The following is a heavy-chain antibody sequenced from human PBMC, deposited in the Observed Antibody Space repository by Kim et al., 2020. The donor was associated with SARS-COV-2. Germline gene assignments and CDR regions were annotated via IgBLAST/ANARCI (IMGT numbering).Heavy chain of an antibody. CDR2: IYHSGST. CDR1: GGSISSSNW. V-gene: IGHV4-4*02. Sequence: SETLSLTCAVSGGSISSSNWWSWVRQPPGKGLEWIGEIYHSGSTNYNPSLKSRVTISVDKSKNQFSLKLSSVTAADTAVYYCAVGYDIYYYGMDVWGQGTTVTVSS. CDR3: AVGYDIYYYGMDV. J-gene: IGHJ6*02. D-gene: IGHD5-12*01.